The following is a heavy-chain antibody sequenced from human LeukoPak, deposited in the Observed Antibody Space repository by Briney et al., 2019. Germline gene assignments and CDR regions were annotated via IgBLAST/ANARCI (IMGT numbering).Heavy chain of an antibody. CDR3: AREEGPRSYDFWSGYYYYYYYGMDV. D-gene: IGHD3-3*01. J-gene: IGHJ6*02. V-gene: IGHV3-21*01. Sequence: GGSLRLSCAASGFTFSSYSMNWVRQAPGKGLEWVSSISSSSYIYYADSVKGRFTISRDNAKNSLYLQMNSLRAEDTAVYYCAREEGPRSYDFWSGYYYYYYYGMDVWGQGTTVTVSS. CDR2: ISSSSYI. CDR1: GFTFSSYS.